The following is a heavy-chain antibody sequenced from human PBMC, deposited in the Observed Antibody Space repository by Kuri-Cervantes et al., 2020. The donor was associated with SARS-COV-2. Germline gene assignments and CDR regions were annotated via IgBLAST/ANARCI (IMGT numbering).Heavy chain of an antibody. CDR1: GGSISSSSYY. V-gene: IGHV4-39*02. Sequence: SETLSLTCTVSGGSISSSSYYWGWIRQPPGKGLEWIGSIYYSGSTYYNPSLKSRVTISVDTSKNQFSLKLSSVTAADTAVYYCARDTSSARYCSGGSCYGVDVWGQGTTVTVSS. CDR3: ARDTSSARYCSGGSCYGVDV. D-gene: IGHD2-15*01. CDR2: IYYSGST. J-gene: IGHJ6*02.